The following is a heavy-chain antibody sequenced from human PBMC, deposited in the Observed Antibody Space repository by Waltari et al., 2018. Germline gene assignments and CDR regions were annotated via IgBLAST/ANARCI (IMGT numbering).Heavy chain of an antibody. V-gene: IGHV3-48*02. CDR2: ISSSSPTI. J-gene: IGHJ6*03. Sequence: EVQLVESGGRLVQPGGSLRLSCTASGFTFSSYSMNWARQAPGKGLEWVSYISSSSPTIYYAASVKGRFTISRDNAKDALYLQMNSLRDEDTAVYYCGRDFSNYAGHYYVDVWGKGTTVTVSS. CDR3: GRDFSNYAGHYYVDV. D-gene: IGHD4-4*01. CDR1: GFTFSSYS.